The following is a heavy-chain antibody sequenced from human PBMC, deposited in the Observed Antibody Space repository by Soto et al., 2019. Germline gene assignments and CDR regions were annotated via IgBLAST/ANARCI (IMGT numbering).Heavy chain of an antibody. V-gene: IGHV1-69*13. CDR2: IIHIFGTA. CDR1: GITFIIYA. J-gene: IGHJ3*02. Sequence: TALKFSCLASGITFIIYAMSWSRQSPVQGFDWMGGIIHIFGTANYAKKFQGRVTSTEDEYTSTAYMELSSLRFADKAVYYCARVMEGSYASSRYYYPDAFDIWGQGTMVT. D-gene: IGHD3-22*01. CDR3: ARVMEGSYASSRYYYPDAFDI.